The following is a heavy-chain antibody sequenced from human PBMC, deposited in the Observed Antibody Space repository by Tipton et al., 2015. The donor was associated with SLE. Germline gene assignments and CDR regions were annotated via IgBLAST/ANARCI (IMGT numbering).Heavy chain of an antibody. CDR3: ARVVKGSSWYWFDP. CDR1: GASISSYS. J-gene: IGHJ5*02. V-gene: IGHV4-59*01. D-gene: IGHD6-13*01. CDR2: IYYSGST. Sequence: TLSLTCTVSGASISSYSWSWIRQPPGKGLEWIGYIYYSGSTTYNPSLKSRVTISVDTSKKQFSLKLSSVTAADTAVYYCARVVKGSSWYWFDPWGQGTLVTVSS.